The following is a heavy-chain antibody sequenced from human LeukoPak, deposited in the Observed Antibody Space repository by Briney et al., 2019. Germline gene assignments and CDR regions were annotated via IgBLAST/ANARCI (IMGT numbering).Heavy chain of an antibody. D-gene: IGHD5-18*01. V-gene: IGHV4-38-2*02. CDR1: GYSISSTYY. CDR3: ARGGYNYGCHSYFDY. J-gene: IGHJ4*02. CDR2: IYHTGST. Sequence: SETLSLTCTVSGYSISSTYYWGWLRQPPGKGLEWIGSIYHTGSTSYNPSLKSRVTISVDTSKNQFSLKMSSVTAADTAVYSCARGGYNYGCHSYFDYWGQGTLVTVSS.